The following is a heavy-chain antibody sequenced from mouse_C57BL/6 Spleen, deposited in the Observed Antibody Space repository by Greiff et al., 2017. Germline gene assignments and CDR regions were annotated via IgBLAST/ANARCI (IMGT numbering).Heavy chain of an antibody. Sequence: QVQLQQSGAELMKPGASVKLSCKATGYTFTGYWIEWVKQRPGHGLEWIGEILPGSGSTNYNEKFKGKATFTADTSSNTASMQLSSLTTEDAAIYYCARESPRRGYGSSYVPFDYWGQGTTLTVSS. V-gene: IGHV1-9*01. D-gene: IGHD1-1*01. CDR3: ARESPRRGYGSSYVPFDY. CDR2: ILPGSGST. J-gene: IGHJ2*01. CDR1: GYTFTGYW.